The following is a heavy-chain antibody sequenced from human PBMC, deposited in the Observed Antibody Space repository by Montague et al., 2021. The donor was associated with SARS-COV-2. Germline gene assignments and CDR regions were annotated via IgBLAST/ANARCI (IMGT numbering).Heavy chain of an antibody. CDR2: TYYRSKWYV. CDR3: ARSKLLRSGYSSGWYGPGWFDP. J-gene: IGHJ5*02. D-gene: IGHD6-19*01. V-gene: IGHV6-1*01. Sequence: CAISGDSVSSNSGAWNWIRLFPSRGLEWLERTYYRSKWYVDYAGTVRSRITINPDTSKNQFSLQMSSVTPDDTAVYYCARSKLLRSGYSSGWYGPGWFDPWGQGTPVTVSS. CDR1: GDSVSSNSGA.